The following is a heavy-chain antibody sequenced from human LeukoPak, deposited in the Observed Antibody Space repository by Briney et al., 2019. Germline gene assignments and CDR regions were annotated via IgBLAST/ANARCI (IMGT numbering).Heavy chain of an antibody. CDR2: ISSSSNLI. D-gene: IGHD6-19*01. CDR3: VRDRVGWYREFDL. Sequence: GGCLRLSCVPSAFSLSTYEMNSVRQAPGKGLEWVSYISSSSNLIFYADSVKGRFTISRDNAKNSLYLQLNSLRAEDTAVYYRVRDRVGWYREFDLWGQRSLVTVSS. J-gene: IGHJ5*02. V-gene: IGHV3-48*03. CDR1: AFSLSTYE.